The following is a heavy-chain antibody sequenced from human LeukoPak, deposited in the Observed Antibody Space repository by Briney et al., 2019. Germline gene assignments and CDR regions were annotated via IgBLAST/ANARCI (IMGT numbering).Heavy chain of an antibody. Sequence: GGSLRLSCAASGFTFKDYWMHWVRQAPGKGLVWVSRIKSDGSSTSYADSVKGRFTISRDNAKNTLYPQMKSLRAEDSGVYYCARRRTNYYYHYGMDVWGQGTTVTVSS. CDR3: ARRRTNYYYHYGMDV. V-gene: IGHV3-74*01. CDR2: IKSDGSST. CDR1: GFTFKDYW. J-gene: IGHJ6*02.